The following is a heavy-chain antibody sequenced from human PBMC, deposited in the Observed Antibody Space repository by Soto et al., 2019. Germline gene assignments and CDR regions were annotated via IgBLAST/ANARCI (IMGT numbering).Heavy chain of an antibody. CDR1: GFTFSSYG. CDR2: IWYDGSNK. Sequence: GGSLRLSCAASGFTFSSYGMHWVRQAPGKGLEWVAVIWYDGSNKYYADSVKGRFTISRDNSKNTLYLQMNSLRAEDTAVYYCARDPTSIVVVASDAFDIWGQGTMVT. D-gene: IGHD2-15*01. V-gene: IGHV3-33*01. J-gene: IGHJ3*02. CDR3: ARDPTSIVVVASDAFDI.